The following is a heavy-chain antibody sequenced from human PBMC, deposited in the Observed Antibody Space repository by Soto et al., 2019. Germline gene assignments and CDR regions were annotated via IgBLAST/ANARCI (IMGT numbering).Heavy chain of an antibody. CDR2: IWYDGSNE. D-gene: IGHD4-17*01. Sequence: HPGGSLRLSCAASGFTFSNYGMHWVRQAPGKGLEWVAVIWYDGSNEYYADSVKGRFTISRDNSKNTLYLQMNSLRAEDTAVYYCAKVPYGDYVPDAFDIWGQGTMVTVSS. CDR1: GFTFSNYG. V-gene: IGHV3-30*02. CDR3: AKVPYGDYVPDAFDI. J-gene: IGHJ3*02.